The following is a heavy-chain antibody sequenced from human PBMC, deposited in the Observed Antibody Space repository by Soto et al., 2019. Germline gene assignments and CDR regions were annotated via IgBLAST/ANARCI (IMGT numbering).Heavy chain of an antibody. V-gene: IGHV1-8*01. CDR2: MNPNSGNT. CDR1: GYTFTSYD. CDR3: ARGVPNFGVVIRPSDY. Sequence: ASVKVSCKASGYTFTSYDINWVRQATGQGLEWMGWMNPNSGNTGYAQKFQGRVTMTRNTSISTAYMELSSLRSEDTAVYYCARGVPNFGVVIRPSDYWGQGTLVTVSS. D-gene: IGHD3-3*01. J-gene: IGHJ4*02.